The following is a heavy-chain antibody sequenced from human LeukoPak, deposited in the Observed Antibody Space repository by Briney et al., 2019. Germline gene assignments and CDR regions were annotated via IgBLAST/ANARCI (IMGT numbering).Heavy chain of an antibody. Sequence: KTGGALRLSCSASEFTFRGYTMNWVRQAPGKGLEWVSSISSSSGYIYYADSMKGRFTISRDNAKNSLYLQMNSLRAEDTAVYYCARGRGGNYFDYWGQGTLVTVSS. V-gene: IGHV3-21*01. J-gene: IGHJ4*02. D-gene: IGHD3-10*01. CDR3: ARGRGGNYFDY. CDR1: EFTFRGYT. CDR2: ISSSSGYI.